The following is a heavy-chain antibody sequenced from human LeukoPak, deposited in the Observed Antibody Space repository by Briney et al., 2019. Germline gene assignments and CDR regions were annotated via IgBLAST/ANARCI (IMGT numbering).Heavy chain of an antibody. CDR1: GSTFRNHA. Sequence: GGSLRLPCAASGSTFRNHAIHWVRQAPGKGLEWVTVISHDGGNDYYRDSVKGRFTISRDNSKNTVLLQMNSLSPDDTAIYYCVGSPTYYYMDVWGKGTTVTVSS. V-gene: IGHV3-30*04. CDR3: VGSPTYYYMDV. D-gene: IGHD3-10*01. J-gene: IGHJ6*03. CDR2: ISHDGGND.